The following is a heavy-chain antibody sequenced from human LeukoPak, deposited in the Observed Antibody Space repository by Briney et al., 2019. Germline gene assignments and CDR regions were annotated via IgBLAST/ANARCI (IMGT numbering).Heavy chain of an antibody. D-gene: IGHD3-3*01. J-gene: IGHJ1*01. CDR1: DGSFSDSY. Sequence: SETLSLTCTVSDGSFSDSYWSWIRQPAGKGLEWIGRIYSSGSTNYNPSLKSRITMSVDTSKNQFSLKQSSVTAADTAVYYCARVPPYDFWSGYQYFQHWGQGTLVTVSS. V-gene: IGHV4-4*07. CDR2: IYSSGST. CDR3: ARVPPYDFWSGYQYFQH.